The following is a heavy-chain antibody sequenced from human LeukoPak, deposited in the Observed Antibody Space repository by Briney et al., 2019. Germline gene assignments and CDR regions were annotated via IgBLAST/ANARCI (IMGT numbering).Heavy chain of an antibody. Sequence: ASVRVSCKASGYTFTSYYMHWVRQAPGQGLEWMGIINPSGGSTSYAQKFQGRVTMTRDTSTSTVYMELSSLRSEDTAVYYCARGFGELFSLIYFDYWGQGTLVTVSS. J-gene: IGHJ4*02. CDR3: ARGFGELFSLIYFDY. D-gene: IGHD3-10*01. V-gene: IGHV1-46*01. CDR2: INPSGGST. CDR1: GYTFTSYY.